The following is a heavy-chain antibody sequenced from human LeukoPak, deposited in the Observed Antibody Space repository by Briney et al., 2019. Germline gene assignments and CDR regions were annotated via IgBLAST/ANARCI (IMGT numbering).Heavy chain of an antibody. Sequence: GASVKVSCKASGYTFTSYYMHWVRQAPGQGLEWMGIINPSGGSTSYAQKFQGRVTMTRDTSTGTVYMELSSLRSEDTAVYYCARGARDQYSSSSDFQHWGQGTLVTVSS. D-gene: IGHD6-13*01. CDR1: GYTFTSYY. CDR3: ARGARDQYSSSSDFQH. CDR2: INPSGGST. V-gene: IGHV1-46*01. J-gene: IGHJ1*01.